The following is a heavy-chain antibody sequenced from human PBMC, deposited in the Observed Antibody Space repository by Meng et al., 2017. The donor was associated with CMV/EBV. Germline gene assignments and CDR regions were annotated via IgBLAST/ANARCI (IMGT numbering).Heavy chain of an antibody. D-gene: IGHD2-8*01. CDR3: ARLDRDEVYALNRWYFDY. CDR2: INPNSGGT. V-gene: IGHV1-2*02. Sequence: FTGYYMHWVRQAPGQGLEWMGWINPNSGGTNYAQKFQGRVTMTRDTSISTAYMELSRLRSDDTAVYYCARLDRDEVYALNRWYFDYWGQGTLVTVSS. CDR1: FTGYY. J-gene: IGHJ4*02.